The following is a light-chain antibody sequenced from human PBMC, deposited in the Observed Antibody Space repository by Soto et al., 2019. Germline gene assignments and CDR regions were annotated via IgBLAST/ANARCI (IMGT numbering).Light chain of an antibody. J-gene: IGLJ3*02. Sequence: QSVLTQPASVSGSPGQSITISCTATSNDVWTYNLVSWYQQHPGKAPKVMIYEVTKRPSGVPDRFSGSKSGNTASLTVSGLQADDEADYYCASHAGSSHAWVFGGGTKLTVL. V-gene: IGLV2-14*02. CDR2: EVT. CDR1: SNDVWTYNL. CDR3: ASHAGSSHAWV.